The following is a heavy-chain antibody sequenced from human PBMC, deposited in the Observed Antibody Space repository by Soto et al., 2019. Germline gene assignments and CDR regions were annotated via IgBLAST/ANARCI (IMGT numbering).Heavy chain of an antibody. CDR1: GFTLSYHY. Sequence: TGGSLRLSCAGSGFTLSYHYIDWVRQAPGKGLEWVGRSRDKPQGYSTAYAASVKGRFTTSRDESKNSAYLQMNSLKTEDTAVYYCVRATYFSDSSGYTRCLGYWGQGTLVTVSS. J-gene: IGHJ4*02. CDR2: SRDKPQGYST. V-gene: IGHV3-72*01. D-gene: IGHD3-22*01. CDR3: VRATYFSDSSGYTRCLGY.